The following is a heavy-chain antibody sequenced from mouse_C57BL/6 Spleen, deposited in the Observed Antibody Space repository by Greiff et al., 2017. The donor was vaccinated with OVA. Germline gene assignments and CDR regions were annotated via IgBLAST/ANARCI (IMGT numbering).Heavy chain of an antibody. D-gene: IGHD1-1*01. CDR3: ARQDYYGSSYVRYYAMDY. V-gene: IGHV5-17*01. J-gene: IGHJ4*01. Sequence: EVKLVESGGGLVKPGGSLKLSCAASGFTFSDYGMHWVRQAPEKGLEWVAYISSGSSTIYYADTVKGRFTISRDNAKNTLFLQMTSLRSEDTAMYYCARQDYYGSSYVRYYAMDYWGQGTSVTVSS. CDR1: GFTFSDYG. CDR2: ISSGSSTI.